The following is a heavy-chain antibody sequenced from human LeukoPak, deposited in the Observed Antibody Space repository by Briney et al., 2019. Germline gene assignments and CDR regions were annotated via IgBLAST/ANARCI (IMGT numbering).Heavy chain of an antibody. D-gene: IGHD3-10*01. J-gene: IGHJ5*02. CDR2: IIPIFGTA. CDR1: GGTFSSYA. CDR3: ARDHIGLRGVIILPENWFDP. V-gene: IGHV1-69*06. Sequence: GASVKVSCKASGGTFSSYAISWVRQAPGQGLEWMGGIIPIFGTANYAQKFQGRVTITADKSTSTAYMELSSLRSEDTAVYYCARDHIGLRGVIILPENWFDPWGQGTLVTVSS.